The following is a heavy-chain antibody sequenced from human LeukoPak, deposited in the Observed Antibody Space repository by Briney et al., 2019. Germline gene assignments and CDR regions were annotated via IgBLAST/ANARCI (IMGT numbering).Heavy chain of an antibody. CDR1: GFTFSSYS. V-gene: IGHV3-21*01. D-gene: IGHD1-7*01. CDR3: ARDNNWNYPIDY. Sequence: PGGSLRLSCAASGFTFSSYSMNWVRQAPGKGLEWVSSISSSSYIYYADSVKGRFTISRDNAKNSLYLQMNSLRAEDTAVYYCARDNNWNYPIDYWGQGTLVTVSS. CDR2: ISSSSYI. J-gene: IGHJ4*02.